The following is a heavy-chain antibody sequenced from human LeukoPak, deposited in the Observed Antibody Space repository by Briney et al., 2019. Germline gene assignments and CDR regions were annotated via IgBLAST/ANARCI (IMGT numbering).Heavy chain of an antibody. J-gene: IGHJ4*02. Sequence: SETLSLTCTVSGGSISSGGYYWSWIRQHPGKGLEWIGYIYYSGSTYYNPSLKSRVTISVDTSKNQFSLKLSSVTAADTAVYYCARVPIDFWSGHVDYWGQGTLVTVSS. CDR1: GGSISSGGYY. D-gene: IGHD3-3*01. V-gene: IGHV4-31*03. CDR2: IYYSGST. CDR3: ARVPIDFWSGHVDY.